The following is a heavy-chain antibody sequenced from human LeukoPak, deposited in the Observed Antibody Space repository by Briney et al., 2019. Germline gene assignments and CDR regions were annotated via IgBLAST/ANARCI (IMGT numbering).Heavy chain of an antibody. CDR1: GGSISSGDSS. J-gene: IGHJ4*02. D-gene: IGHD2-2*02. CDR2: IYSSGDT. V-gene: IGHV4-30-4*01. Sequence: SETLSLTCTVSGGSISSGDSSWSWIRQPPGKGLEWIGYIYSSGDTYYNPSLKSRVTISVDTSKNQFSLRLSSVTAEDTAVYYCARTPGYCSGTSCYIGYWGQGTLVTVSS. CDR3: ARTPGYCSGTSCYIGY.